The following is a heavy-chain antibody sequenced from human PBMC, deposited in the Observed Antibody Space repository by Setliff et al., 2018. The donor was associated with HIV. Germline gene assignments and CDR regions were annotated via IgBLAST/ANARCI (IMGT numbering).Heavy chain of an antibody. CDR3: ARVHLYDATAYYSSFES. V-gene: IGHV4-59*01. CDR1: NGSINGYY. CDR2: ISHTGST. J-gene: IGHJ4*02. Sequence: TLSLTCSVSNGSINGYYWTWIRQPPGKGLEWIGYISHTGSTNFNPSLKSRVSMSVDLSKNQFSLHLVSVTAADTAVYFCARVHLYDATAYYSSFESWGPGILVTVS. D-gene: IGHD2-21*01.